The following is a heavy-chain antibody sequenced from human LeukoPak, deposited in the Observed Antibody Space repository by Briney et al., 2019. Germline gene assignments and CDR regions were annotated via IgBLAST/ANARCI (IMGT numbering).Heavy chain of an antibody. J-gene: IGHJ4*02. Sequence: PSETLSLTCAVYGGSFSGYYWSWIRQPPGKGLEWIGYVHYSGSSDFNPSLKSRVTMSLASTENQLSLKVTSVTAADTAVYYCARGGWSLDFWGQGTLVTVSS. CDR2: VHYSGSS. CDR3: ARGGWSLDF. CDR1: GGSFSGYY. V-gene: IGHV4-59*01.